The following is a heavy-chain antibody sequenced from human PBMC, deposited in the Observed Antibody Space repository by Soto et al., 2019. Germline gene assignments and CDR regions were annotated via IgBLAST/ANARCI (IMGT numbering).Heavy chain of an antibody. CDR3: ATSTSWYYFP. V-gene: IGHV3-21*01. D-gene: IGHD6-13*01. Sequence: EVLLVESGGGLVKPGGSLRLSCAASGFNFGGSSMNWVRQSPRKGLEWVSSISDSGGFIKYADSVKGRFTISRDNAKNSLFLQMASLRADDTAVYYCATSTSWYYFPWGQGTLVTVSS. J-gene: IGHJ5*02. CDR2: ISDSGGFI. CDR1: GFNFGGSS.